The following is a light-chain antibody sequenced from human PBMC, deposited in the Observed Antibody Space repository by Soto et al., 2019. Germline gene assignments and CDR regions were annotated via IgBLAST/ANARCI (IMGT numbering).Light chain of an antibody. Sequence: SYELTQPPSVSVAPGQTARITCGGSNIGSKSVHWYQQKPGQAPMMVVCDNSDRPSGIPERFSGSNSANTATLTISRVEAGDEADYYCHVWDSGSAHHVFGTGTKLTVL. CDR1: NIGSKS. J-gene: IGLJ1*01. CDR3: HVWDSGSAHHV. CDR2: DNS. V-gene: IGLV3-21*02.